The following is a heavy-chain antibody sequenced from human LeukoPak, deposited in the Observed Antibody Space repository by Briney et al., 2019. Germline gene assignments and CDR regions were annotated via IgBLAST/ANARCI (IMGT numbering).Heavy chain of an antibody. CDR2: IDYSGST. J-gene: IGHJ1*01. Sequence: PSETLSLTCTVSGGSISSSKNYWGWIRQPPGKGLEWIGSIDYSGSTYYNPSLKSRVTISVDTSKNQYSLILNSVTAADTAVYYCARHGGSCSGGSCHEYFHYWGQGTLVTVSS. D-gene: IGHD2-15*01. CDR1: GGSISSSKNY. CDR3: ARHGGSCSGGSCHEYFHY. V-gene: IGHV4-39*01.